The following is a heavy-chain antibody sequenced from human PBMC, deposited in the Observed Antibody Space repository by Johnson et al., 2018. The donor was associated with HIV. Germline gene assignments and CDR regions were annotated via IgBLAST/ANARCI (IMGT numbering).Heavy chain of an antibody. CDR3: ARDSGQQLADAFDI. CDR1: GFTFDDYA. D-gene: IGHD6-6*01. Sequence: VQLVESGGGVVQPGRSLRLSCAASGFTFDDYAMHWVRQAPGKGLEWVSGISWHSGSIGYADSVKGRFTISRDNSKNTLYLQMNSLRAEDTAVYYCARDSGQQLADAFDIWGQGTMVTVSS. CDR2: ISWHSGSI. J-gene: IGHJ3*02. V-gene: IGHV3-9*01.